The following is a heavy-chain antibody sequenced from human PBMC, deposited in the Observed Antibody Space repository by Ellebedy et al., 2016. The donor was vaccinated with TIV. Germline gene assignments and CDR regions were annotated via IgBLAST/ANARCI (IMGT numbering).Heavy chain of an antibody. Sequence: GESLKISXAASGFTFSSYGMHWVRQAPGKGLEWVAVIWYDGSNKYYADSVKGRFTISRDNSKNTLYLQMNSLRAEDTAVYYCAKALVVPAANRYYYYGMDVWGQGTTVTVSS. V-gene: IGHV3-30*02. CDR3: AKALVVPAANRYYYYGMDV. CDR2: IWYDGSNK. CDR1: GFTFSSYG. D-gene: IGHD2-2*01. J-gene: IGHJ6*02.